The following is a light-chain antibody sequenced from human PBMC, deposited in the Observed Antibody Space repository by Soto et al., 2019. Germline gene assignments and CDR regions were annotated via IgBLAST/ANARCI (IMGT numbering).Light chain of an antibody. CDR3: QQYYSYPRA. J-gene: IGKJ5*01. V-gene: IGKV1-8*01. Sequence: AIRMTQSPSSLSASTGDRVTITCRASQGISSYLAWYQQKPGKAPKLLIYAASTLQSGVPSRFSGSGSGTDFTRTISCLQSEDFATYYCQQYYSYPRAFGHGTRLEMK. CDR1: QGISSY. CDR2: AAS.